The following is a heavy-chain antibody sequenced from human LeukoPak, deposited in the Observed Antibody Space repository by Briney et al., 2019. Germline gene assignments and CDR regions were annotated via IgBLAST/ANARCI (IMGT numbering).Heavy chain of an antibody. CDR2: IEQDGSAK. CDR1: GFTFSNYW. CDR3: ARADYYGSILDY. D-gene: IGHD3-10*01. Sequence: GGSQRLSCAASGFTFSNYWMSWVRQAPGKGLEWVANIEQDGSAKYYVVSVDGRFTVSRDNAENSLYLQMDFLRAEDTAVYYCARADYYGSILDYWGQGSLVTVSS. J-gene: IGHJ4*02. V-gene: IGHV3-7*04.